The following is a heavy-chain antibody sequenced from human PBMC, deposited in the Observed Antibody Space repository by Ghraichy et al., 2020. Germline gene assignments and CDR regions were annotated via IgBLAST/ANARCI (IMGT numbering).Heavy chain of an antibody. Sequence: LSLTCAASGFTFSSYAMSWVRQAPGKGLEWVSAVSGSGGDTYYADSVKGRFTVSRDNSENTLYLQMNSLRAEDTAVYYCAKHGGSELYYYYYFYIDWGKGTTVTVSS. D-gene: IGHD5-12*01. V-gene: IGHV3-23*01. CDR1: GFTFSSYA. J-gene: IGHJ6*03. CDR2: VSGSGGDT. CDR3: AKHGGSELYYYYYFYID.